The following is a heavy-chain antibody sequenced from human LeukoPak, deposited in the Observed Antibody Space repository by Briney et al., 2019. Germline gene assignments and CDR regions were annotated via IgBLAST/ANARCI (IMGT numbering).Heavy chain of an antibody. V-gene: IGHV5-51*01. CDR3: ARTCSSTSCYTFDY. D-gene: IGHD2-2*02. Sequence: GESLKSSFKGSGYSFTSYWIGWVRRMPGKGVEGMGIIYPGDSDTRYSPSFQGQVTISADKSISTAYLQWSSLKASDTAMYYCARTCSSTSCYTFDYWGQGTLVTVSS. CDR2: IYPGDSDT. J-gene: IGHJ4*02. CDR1: GYSFTSYW.